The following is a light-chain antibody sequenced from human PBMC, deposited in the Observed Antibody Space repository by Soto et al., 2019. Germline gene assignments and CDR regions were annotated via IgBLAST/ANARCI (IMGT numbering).Light chain of an antibody. CDR1: SSNIGSNT. V-gene: IGLV1-44*01. CDR3: AAWDDSLNGYV. CDR2: SNN. Sequence: QSVLTQPPSASGTPGQRVTISCSVSSSNIGSNTVNWYQQLPGTAPKLLIYSNNQRPSGVPDRFSGSKSGTSASLAISGLRSEDEADYYCAAWDDSLNGYVFGTGTKVTVL. J-gene: IGLJ1*01.